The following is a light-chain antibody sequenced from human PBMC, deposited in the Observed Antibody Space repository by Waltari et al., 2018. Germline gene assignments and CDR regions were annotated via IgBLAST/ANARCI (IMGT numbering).Light chain of an antibody. J-gene: IGKJ1*01. CDR2: RAS. V-gene: IGKV4-1*01. Sequence: DIVMIQSRDSLAVSLGERATINCKSSQSIFYTSSNKDYLPWYQQKSGQPPKLLITRASTREAGVPDRFSGSGSGTDFTLTISSLQAEDVAVYYCQQYYSSPPWTFGQGTKVEIK. CDR1: QSIFYTSSNKDY. CDR3: QQYYSSPPWT.